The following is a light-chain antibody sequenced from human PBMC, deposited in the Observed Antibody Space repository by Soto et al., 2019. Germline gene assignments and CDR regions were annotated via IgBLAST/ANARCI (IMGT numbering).Light chain of an antibody. V-gene: IGLV2-23*02. CDR2: EVS. CDR3: CSYAGSSTPPYN. Sequence: QSVLTQPASVSGSPGQSITISCTGTSSDIGSYNLVSWYQQHPGKAPKLMIYEVSKRPSGVSNRFPGSKSGNTASLTISVLQAEDEADYYCCSYAGSSTPPYNFGTGTKVTVL. CDR1: SSDIGSYNL. J-gene: IGLJ1*01.